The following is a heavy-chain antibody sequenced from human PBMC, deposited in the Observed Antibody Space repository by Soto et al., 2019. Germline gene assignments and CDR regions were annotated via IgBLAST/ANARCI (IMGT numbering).Heavy chain of an antibody. V-gene: IGHV4-31*03. J-gene: IGHJ6*02. D-gene: IGHD4-4*01. CDR2: IYYSGST. CDR3: ARDHTYNDYSNYYYGMDV. CDR1: GGSISSGGYY. Sequence: SETLSLTCPVSGGSISSGGYYWSWIRQHPGKGLEWIGYIYYSGSTYYNPSLKSRVTISVDTSKNQFPLKLSSVTAADTAVYYCARDHTYNDYSNYYYGMDVWGQGTTVTVSS.